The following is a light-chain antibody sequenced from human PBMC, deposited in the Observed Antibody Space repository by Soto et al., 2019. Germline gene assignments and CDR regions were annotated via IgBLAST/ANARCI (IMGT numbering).Light chain of an antibody. Sequence: EIVMTQSPATLSVSPGGRAPLSCRASQSISDTLAWYQQKPGQAPRLLIYGASTRATGIPARFSGTGSGTEFTLTISSLKSEDYAVYYCQQYKSWPPITFGQGTRLEIK. J-gene: IGKJ5*01. V-gene: IGKV3-15*01. CDR3: QQYKSWPPIT. CDR2: GAS. CDR1: QSISDT.